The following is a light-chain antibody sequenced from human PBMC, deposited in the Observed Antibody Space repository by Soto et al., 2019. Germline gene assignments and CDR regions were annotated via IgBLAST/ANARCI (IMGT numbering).Light chain of an antibody. CDR1: QSVSSNY. V-gene: IGKV3-20*01. CDR2: GAS. J-gene: IGKJ4*01. CDR3: QQYGSSPLT. Sequence: EIVLTQSPGTLSLSPGERATLSCRASQSVSSNYLAWYQQKPGQAPRLLIYGASSRATGIPDRFSGSGSGTDFTLTISRLEPEDCAVDHCQQYGSSPLTFGGGTKVEIK.